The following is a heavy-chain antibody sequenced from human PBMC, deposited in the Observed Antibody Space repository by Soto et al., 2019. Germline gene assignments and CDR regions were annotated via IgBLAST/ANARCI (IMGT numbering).Heavy chain of an antibody. D-gene: IGHD6-13*01. J-gene: IGHJ4*02. CDR2: INAGNTHT. V-gene: IGHV1-3*05. CDR3: ARPAQYVNTWYSFDY. CDR1: GYTFSHYA. Sequence: QVQLVQSGAEQKKPGASVKVSCKASGYTFSHYAMHWVRQAPGQRLEWMGWINAGNTHTKYSQKFQGRVTFTRDTSASTAYMELSSLTSEDTAVYYCARPAQYVNTWYSFDYWGQGTLVTVSS.